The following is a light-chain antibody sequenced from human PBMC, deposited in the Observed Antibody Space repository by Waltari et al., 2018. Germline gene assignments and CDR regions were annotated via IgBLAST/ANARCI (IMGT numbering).Light chain of an antibody. CDR2: KAT. CDR3: SLYTGSGIWV. Sequence: TVVTQEPSLSVSPGGTVPLTCALSSGSVSSTSYATWYHQTPGQAPRTLVYKATSRSSGVPDRFSGFILGNKAALTITGAQADDESDYYCSLYTGSGIWVFGGGTKLTVL. V-gene: IGLV8-61*01. CDR1: SGSVSSTSY. J-gene: IGLJ3*02.